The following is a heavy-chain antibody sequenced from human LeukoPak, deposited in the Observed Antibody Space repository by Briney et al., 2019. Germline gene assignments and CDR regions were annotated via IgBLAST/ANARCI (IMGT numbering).Heavy chain of an antibody. CDR1: VFTFSSYA. CDR2: ISGSGGST. V-gene: IGHV3-23*01. D-gene: IGHD3-22*01. CDR3: AKVGVITLGLDY. Sequence: GGTLRLSCAVSVFTFSSYAMSCVRQAPGKGLECVSAISGSGGSTYYADSVKGRFTISRDNSKNTLYLQMNSLRAEDAAVYYCAKVGVITLGLDYWGQGTLVTVSS. J-gene: IGHJ4*02.